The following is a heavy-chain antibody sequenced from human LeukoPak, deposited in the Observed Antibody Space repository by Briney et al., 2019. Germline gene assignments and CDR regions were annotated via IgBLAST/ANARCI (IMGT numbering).Heavy chain of an antibody. CDR2: IFYSGTA. CDR3: ARSTGSSALRT. D-gene: IGHD3-10*01. J-gene: IGHJ4*02. Sequence: SETLSLTCIVSGASLNSHYWSWIRQPPGKGLEWIGNIFYSGTAKYKPSLKSRVRISLDRPKNQFSLRLNSVTAADTVIYFCARSTGSSALRTWGQGTLVTVSP. V-gene: IGHV4-59*11. CDR1: GASLNSHY.